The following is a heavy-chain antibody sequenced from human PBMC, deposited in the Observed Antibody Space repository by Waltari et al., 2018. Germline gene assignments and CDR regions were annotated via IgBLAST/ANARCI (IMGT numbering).Heavy chain of an antibody. CDR2: INHSDST. J-gene: IGHJ4*02. Sequence: QVQLQESGPGLVKPSETLSLTCAVYGGSFSGYYWSWIRQPPGKGLEWIGEINHSDSTNYNPSLKSRVTISVDTSKNQFSLKLSSVTAADTAVYYCARVQWLVHGMFDYWGQGTLVTVSS. D-gene: IGHD6-19*01. CDR1: GGSFSGYY. V-gene: IGHV4-34*01. CDR3: ARVQWLVHGMFDY.